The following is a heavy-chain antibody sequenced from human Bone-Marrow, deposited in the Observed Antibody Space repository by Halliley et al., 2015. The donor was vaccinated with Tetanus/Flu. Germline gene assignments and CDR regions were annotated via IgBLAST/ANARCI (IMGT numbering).Heavy chain of an antibody. Sequence: QMQLVQSGGGVGQPGTSLRLSCAASGFTFSSYGMHWVRRAPGKGLEWVAVIWYDGSNKYYQDSVRGRFIISRDNSRNTLFLQMNSLRAEDTAVYYCARSGDYGNSLPSDNWGQGTLVTVSS. CDR2: IWYDGSNK. V-gene: IGHV3-33*01. CDR1: GFTFSSYG. CDR3: ARSGDYGNSLPSDN. D-gene: IGHD4-17*01. J-gene: IGHJ4*02.